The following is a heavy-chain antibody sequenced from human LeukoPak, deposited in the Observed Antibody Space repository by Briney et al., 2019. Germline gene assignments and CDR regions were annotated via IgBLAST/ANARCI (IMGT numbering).Heavy chain of an antibody. Sequence: XSVKVSCKASGYTFSSYYMHWVRQAPGQGLEWMGIINPSGGSTSYAQKFQGRVTMTRDTSTSTVYMELSSLRSEDTAVYYCARGQVGAAYSFWGQGTLVTVSS. CDR3: ARGQVGAAYSF. CDR2: INPSGGST. D-gene: IGHD1-26*01. V-gene: IGHV1-46*01. CDR1: GYTFSSYY. J-gene: IGHJ4*02.